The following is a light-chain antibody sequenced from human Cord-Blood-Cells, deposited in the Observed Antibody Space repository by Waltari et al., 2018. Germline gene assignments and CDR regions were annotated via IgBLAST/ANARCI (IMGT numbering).Light chain of an antibody. CDR3: SSYTSSSTYV. CDR2: EVS. J-gene: IGLJ1*01. Sequence: QSALTQPASVSGSPGQSITISCTGTSSDVGGYNSVFWYQQHPGKAPKLMIYEVSNRPSGVSNRFSGSKSGNTASLTISGLQAEDVADYYCSSYTSSSTYVFGTGTKVTVL. V-gene: IGLV2-14*01. CDR1: SSDVGGYNS.